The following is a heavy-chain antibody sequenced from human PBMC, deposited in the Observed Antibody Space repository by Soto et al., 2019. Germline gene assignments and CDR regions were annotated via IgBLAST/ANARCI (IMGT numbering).Heavy chain of an antibody. V-gene: IGHV2-70*11. CDR2: IDWDDDK. D-gene: IGHD6-13*01. CDR1: GFSLSTSGMC. J-gene: IGHJ4*01. CDR3: ARIPAAAPTPYYFNY. Sequence: SGPTLVNPTQTLTLTCTFSGFSLSTSGMCVSWIRQPPGKALEWLARIDWDDDKYYSTSLKTRLTISKDTSKNQVVLTLTNMEPGDTATYYCARIPAAAPTPYYFNYWGHETRVTVP.